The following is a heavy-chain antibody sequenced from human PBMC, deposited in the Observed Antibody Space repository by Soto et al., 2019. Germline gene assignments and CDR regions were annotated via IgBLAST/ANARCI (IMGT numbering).Heavy chain of an antibody. Sequence: SETLSLTCTVSGGSISSGGYYWSWIRQHPGKGLEWIGYIYYSGSTYYNPSLKSRVTISVDTSKNQFSLKLSSVTAADTAVYYCAKSRLEQYYFDYWGQGTLVTVSS. CDR2: IYYSGST. CDR1: GGSISSGGYY. V-gene: IGHV4-31*03. J-gene: IGHJ4*02. CDR3: AKSRLEQYYFDY.